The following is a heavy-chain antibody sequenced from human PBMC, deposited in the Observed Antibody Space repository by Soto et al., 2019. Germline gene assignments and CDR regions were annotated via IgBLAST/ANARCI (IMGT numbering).Heavy chain of an antibody. V-gene: IGHV3-11*01. Sequence: GGSLRLSCASSGFTFSDYYMSWIRQAPGKGLEWVSYISSSGSTIYYADSVKGRFTISRDNAKNSLYLQMNSLRAEDTAVYYCERVSIQFDYYYGMDVWGPGTKVTVFS. D-gene: IGHD4-4*01. CDR3: ERVSIQFDYYYGMDV. CDR1: GFTFSDYY. CDR2: ISSSGSTI. J-gene: IGHJ6*02.